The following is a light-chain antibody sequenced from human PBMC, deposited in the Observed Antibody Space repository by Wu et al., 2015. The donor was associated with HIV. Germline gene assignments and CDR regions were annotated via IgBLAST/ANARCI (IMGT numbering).Light chain of an antibody. CDR1: QSVSRSY. CDR3: QQYNNWPLYS. J-gene: IGKJ2*03. V-gene: IGKV3-20*01. Sequence: EIVLAQSPGTLSLSPGERATLSCRASQSVSRSYLAWYQQKPGQAPRLLIYGASNRATGIPERFSGSGSGTDFTLTISRLEPEDFAVYYCQQYNNWPLYSFGQGTKLEIK. CDR2: GAS.